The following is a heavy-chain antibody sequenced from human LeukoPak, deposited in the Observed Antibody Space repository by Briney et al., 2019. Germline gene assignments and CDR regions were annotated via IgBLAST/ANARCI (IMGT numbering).Heavy chain of an antibody. Sequence: GGSLRLSCAASGFTFSDHYMDWVRQAPGRGLEWVGRTRNKAKSYTTEYAASVKGRFTISRDGSKSSLYLQMKSLKTEDTAVYYCTRVTTLTDYYYDYWGQGTLVTVSS. CDR3: TRVTTLTDYYYDY. D-gene: IGHD4-17*01. CDR1: GFTFSDHY. CDR2: TRNKAKSYTT. J-gene: IGHJ4*02. V-gene: IGHV3-72*01.